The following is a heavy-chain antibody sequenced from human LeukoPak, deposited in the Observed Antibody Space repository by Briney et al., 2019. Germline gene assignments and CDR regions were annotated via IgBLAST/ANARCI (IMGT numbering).Heavy chain of an antibody. V-gene: IGHV3-48*03. D-gene: IGHD2-15*01. CDR1: GFTFSSYE. CDR3: AKKKLYCSGGSCYPFDY. J-gene: IGHJ4*02. CDR2: ISSSGSTI. Sequence: GGSLRLSCAASGFTFSSYEMNWVRQAPGKGLEWVSYISSSGSTIYYADSVKGRFTISRDNAKNSLYLQMNSLRAEDTAVYYCAKKKLYCSGGSCYPFDYWGQGTLVTVSS.